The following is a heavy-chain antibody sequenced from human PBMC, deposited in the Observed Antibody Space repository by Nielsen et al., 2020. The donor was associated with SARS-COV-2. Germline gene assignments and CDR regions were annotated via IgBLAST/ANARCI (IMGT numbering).Heavy chain of an antibody. CDR3: ARGAATYYDILTGYWWFDP. CDR2: INHSGST. Sequence: SETLSLTCAVYGGSFSGYYWSWIRQPPGKGLEWIGEINHSGSTNYNPSLKSRVTISVDTSMNQFTLKLSSVTAADTAVYYCARGAATYYDILTGYWWFDPWGQGTLVTVSS. CDR1: GGSFSGYY. V-gene: IGHV4-34*01. D-gene: IGHD3-9*01. J-gene: IGHJ5*02.